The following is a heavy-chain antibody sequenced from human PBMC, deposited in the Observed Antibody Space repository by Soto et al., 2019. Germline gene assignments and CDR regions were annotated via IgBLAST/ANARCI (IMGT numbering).Heavy chain of an antibody. J-gene: IGHJ5*02. Sequence: SVNVGCNSSVCTLSSYSISWDRQAPGQGLEWMGGIIPIFGTANYAQKFQGRVTITADESTSTAYMELSSLRSEYTAVYYCERDREQLGGVVWFDPWGQGTLVTVSS. V-gene: IGHV1-69*13. D-gene: IGHD6-6*01. CDR3: ERDREQLGGVVWFDP. CDR2: IIPIFGTA. CDR1: VCTLSSYS.